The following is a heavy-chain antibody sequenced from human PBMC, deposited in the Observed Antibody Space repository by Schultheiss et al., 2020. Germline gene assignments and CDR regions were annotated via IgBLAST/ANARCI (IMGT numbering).Heavy chain of an antibody. D-gene: IGHD5-18*01. CDR2: INHSGST. CDR3: ARVGLNSYGPLAFNY. J-gene: IGHJ4*02. V-gene: IGHV4-30-2*05. Sequence: SETLSLTCTVSGGSISSGGYYWSWIRQAPGKGLEWIGEINHSGSTNYNPSLKSRVTISVDTSKNQFSLQLNSVTPEDTAVYYCARVGLNSYGPLAFNYWGQGTLVTVSS. CDR1: GGSISSGGYY.